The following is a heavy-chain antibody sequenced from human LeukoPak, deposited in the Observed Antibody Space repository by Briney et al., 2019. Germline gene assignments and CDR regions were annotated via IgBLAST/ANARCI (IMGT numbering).Heavy chain of an antibody. CDR2: INHSGST. J-gene: IGHJ4*02. CDR1: GGSFSGYY. V-gene: IGHV4-34*01. D-gene: IGHD6-13*01. CDR3: ARVGGAAAGFDH. Sequence: PSETLSLTCAVYGGSFSGYYWSWIRQPPGKGLEWIGEINHSGSTNYNPSLKSRVTISVDTSKNQFSLKLSSVTAADTAVYYCARVGGAAAGFDHWGQGTLVTVSS.